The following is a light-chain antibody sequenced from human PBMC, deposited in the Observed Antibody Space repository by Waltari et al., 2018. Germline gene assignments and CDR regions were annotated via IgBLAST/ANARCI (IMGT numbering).Light chain of an antibody. CDR3: QQYNDWPPLT. J-gene: IGKJ4*01. V-gene: IGKV3-15*01. CDR1: QSVSSN. CDR2: GAS. Sequence: EIVMTQSPATLSVSPGERATLPCRASQSVSSNLAWYQQKPGQAPRLLIYGASTRATGISARFSGSGSGTEFTLAISSMQSEDSAVYYCQQYNDWPPLTFGGGTKVEIK.